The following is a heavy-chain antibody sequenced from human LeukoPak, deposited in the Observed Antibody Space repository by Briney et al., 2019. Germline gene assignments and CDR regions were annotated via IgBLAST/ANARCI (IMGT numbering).Heavy chain of an antibody. CDR2: IYYSGST. J-gene: IGHJ4*02. D-gene: IGHD3-9*01. CDR1: GGSISSYY. Sequence: SETLSLTCPVSGGSISSYYWSWIRQPPGKGLEWIGYIYYSGSTNYNPSLKSRVTISVDTSKNQFSLKLSSVTAADKAVYYCARGLSYDILTGYYNSGYFDYWGQGTLVTVSS. CDR3: ARGLSYDILTGYYNSGYFDY. V-gene: IGHV4-59*01.